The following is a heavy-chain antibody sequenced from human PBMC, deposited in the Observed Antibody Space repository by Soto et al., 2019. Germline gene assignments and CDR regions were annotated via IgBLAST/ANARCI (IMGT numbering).Heavy chain of an antibody. Sequence: HPGGSLRLSCAASGFTFSSYWMSWVRQAPGKGLEWVDNIKQDGSEKYYLDFVKGRFTISRDNAKNSLFLQMNSLRAEDTAVYYCAREHRSFEYQLPLFGGMDVWGQGTTVTVSS. CDR2: IKQDGSEK. V-gene: IGHV3-7*05. CDR3: AREHRSFEYQLPLFGGMDV. CDR1: GFTFSSYW. J-gene: IGHJ6*02. D-gene: IGHD2-2*01.